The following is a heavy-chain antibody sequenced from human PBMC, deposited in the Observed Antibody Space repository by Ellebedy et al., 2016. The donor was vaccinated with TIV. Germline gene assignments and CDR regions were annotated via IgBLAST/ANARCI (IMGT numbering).Heavy chain of an antibody. D-gene: IGHD3-9*01. Sequence: PGGSLRLSFEASEFKFINYTLIWVPKPPGKGLEWVSGFSGSGRITYYAGSVKGRFTISRENSKNTRYLQMNSLRVEDTAVYYCAKDLVLRYFDWLWDSWGQGTRVTVSS. V-gene: IGHV3-23*01. J-gene: IGHJ4*02. CDR1: EFKFINYT. CDR3: AKDLVLRYFDWLWDS. CDR2: FSGSGRIT.